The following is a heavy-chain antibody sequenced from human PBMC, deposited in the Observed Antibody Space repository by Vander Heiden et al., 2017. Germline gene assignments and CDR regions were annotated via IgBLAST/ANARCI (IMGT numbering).Heavy chain of an antibody. D-gene: IGHD3-10*01. Sequence: QVQLVESGGGVVQPGRSLRLSCAASGFTFSIYAMHWVRQAPGKGLEWVADISYDGSNKYYADSVKGRFTISRDNSNNTLYLQMNSLRAEDTAVYYCARGGAGAGLDYWGQGTLVTVSS. CDR2: ISYDGSNK. CDR3: ARGGAGAGLDY. J-gene: IGHJ4*02. V-gene: IGHV3-30*01. CDR1: GFTFSIYA.